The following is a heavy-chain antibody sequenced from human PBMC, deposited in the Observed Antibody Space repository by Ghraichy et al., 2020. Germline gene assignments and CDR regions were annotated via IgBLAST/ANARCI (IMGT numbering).Heavy chain of an antibody. V-gene: IGHV3-11*06. D-gene: IGHD2-15*01. CDR1: GFTFSDYY. CDR3: AGVAVAATRYYGMDV. J-gene: IGHJ6*02. Sequence: GGSLRLSCAASGFTFSDYYMSWIRQAPGKGLEWVSYISSSSDYTNYADSVKGRFTISRDNTKNSLYLQMNSLRAEDTAIYYCAGVAVAATRYYGMDVWGQGTTVTVSS. CDR2: ISSSSDYT.